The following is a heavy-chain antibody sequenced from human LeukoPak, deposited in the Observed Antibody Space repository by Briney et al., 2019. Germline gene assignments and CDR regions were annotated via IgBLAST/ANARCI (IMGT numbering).Heavy chain of an antibody. Sequence: PGGSLRLSCVGSGFIFRSYAVTWVRQAPGKGLDWVSSITANGDRTFYDDSVKGRFTISRDNSKNTLFLQMSSLRAEDTAVYYCARDLLGAPRGYSYGAFDYWGQGTLVTVSS. J-gene: IGHJ4*02. CDR2: ITANGDRT. CDR3: ARDLLGAPRGYSYGAFDY. V-gene: IGHV3-23*01. D-gene: IGHD5-18*01. CDR1: GFIFRSYA.